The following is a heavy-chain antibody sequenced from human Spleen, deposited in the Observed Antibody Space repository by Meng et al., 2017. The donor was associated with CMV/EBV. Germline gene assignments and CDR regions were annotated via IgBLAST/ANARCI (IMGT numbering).Heavy chain of an antibody. V-gene: IGHV3-30*03. CDR3: ARKRDDVVDMDV. CDR2: ISYDGGNK. Sequence: SCAASGFTFSGYGMHWVRQAPGKGLEWVAVISYDGGNKYYTDSVKGRFTISRDNSKNTLYLQMDSLRGEDTAVYYCARKRDDVVDMDVWGQGTTVTVSS. CDR1: GFTFSGYG. J-gene: IGHJ6*02. D-gene: IGHD3-16*01.